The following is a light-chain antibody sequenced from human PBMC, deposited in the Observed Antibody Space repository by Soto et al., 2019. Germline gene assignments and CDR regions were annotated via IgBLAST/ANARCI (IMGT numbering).Light chain of an antibody. V-gene: IGLV2-14*01. CDR2: EVS. Sequence: QSALTQPASVSGSTGQSITISCTGTSSDVGGYNYVSWYQQHPGKAPKLMIYEVSNRPSGVSNRFSGSKSGNTASLTISGLQAEDEADYYCSSYTSINTWVFGGGTKSPS. CDR3: SSYTSINTWV. CDR1: SSDVGGYNY. J-gene: IGLJ3*02.